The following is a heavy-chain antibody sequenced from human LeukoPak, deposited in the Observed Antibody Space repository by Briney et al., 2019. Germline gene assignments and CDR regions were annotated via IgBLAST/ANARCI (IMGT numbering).Heavy chain of an antibody. D-gene: IGHD3-10*01. CDR1: GYTFTGYY. V-gene: IGHV1-2*02. Sequence: ASVKVSCKASGYTFTGYYMHWVRQAPGQGLEWMGWINPNSGGTNYAQKFQGRVTMTRDASISTAYVELSRLRSDDTAVYYCARDLGVTMVRGVKGNDYWGQGTLVTVSS. CDR3: ARDLGVTMVRGVKGNDY. CDR2: INPNSGGT. J-gene: IGHJ4*02.